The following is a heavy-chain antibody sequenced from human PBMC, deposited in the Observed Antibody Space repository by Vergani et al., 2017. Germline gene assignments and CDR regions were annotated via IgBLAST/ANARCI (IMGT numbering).Heavy chain of an antibody. CDR3: ARDGSSSWYSWWFDP. V-gene: IGHV3-74*01. CDR1: GFTFSSYW. D-gene: IGHD6-13*01. J-gene: IGHJ5*02. Sequence: EVQLVESGGGLVQPGGSLRLSCAASGFTFSSYWMHWVRQAPGKGLVWVSRVNSDGSSTSYADSVKGRFTISRDNAKNTLYLKMNSLRAEDTAVYYCARDGSSSWYSWWFDPWGQGTLVTVSS. CDR2: VNSDGSST.